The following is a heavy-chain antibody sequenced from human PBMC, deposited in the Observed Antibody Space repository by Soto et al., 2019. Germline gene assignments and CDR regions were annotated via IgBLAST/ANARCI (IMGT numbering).Heavy chain of an antibody. CDR1: GLTFSTSW. D-gene: IGHD5-18*01. V-gene: IGHV3-7*05. J-gene: IGHJ4*02. Sequence: EVQLVESGGGLVQPGGSLRLSCAASGLTFSTSWMSWLRQAPGKGLEWVANIKEDGSEKYYLVSLKGRFTISRDNAKNSLYLQMISLRGEDTAVYYCASLRGVYSDGFHFYYWGQGTLVTVSS. CDR3: ASLRGVYSDGFHFYY. CDR2: IKEDGSEK.